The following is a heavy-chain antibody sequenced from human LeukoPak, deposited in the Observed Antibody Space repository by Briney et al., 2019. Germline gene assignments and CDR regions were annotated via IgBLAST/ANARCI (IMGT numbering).Heavy chain of an antibody. CDR1: GYTFTSYS. Sequence: ASVKVSCKASGYTFTSYSITWVRRAPGQGLGWMGWISPSNGDTRYAQKFRDRVTMSTDTTTTTVYMELRSLTSDDTAICYCARGSGWELRHFFFCEWGQGSLVTVSS. J-gene: IGHJ4*02. D-gene: IGHD3-10*01. CDR2: ISPSNGDT. V-gene: IGHV1-18*04. CDR3: ARGSGWELRHFFFCE.